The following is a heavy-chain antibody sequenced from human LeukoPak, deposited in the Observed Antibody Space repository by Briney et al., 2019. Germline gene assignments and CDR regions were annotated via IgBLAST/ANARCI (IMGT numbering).Heavy chain of an antibody. CDR2: IYSSGST. CDR1: SGSISSGTYY. D-gene: IGHD6-6*01. Sequence: SQTLSLTCTVSSGSISSGTYYWSWIRQPAGKGLEWIGRIYSSGSTNYNPSLKSRVTMSVDTSKNQFSLNLISVTAADTAVYYCARDWGVSARPGYMDVWGKGTTVTVSS. J-gene: IGHJ6*03. CDR3: ARDWGVSARPGYMDV. V-gene: IGHV4-61*02.